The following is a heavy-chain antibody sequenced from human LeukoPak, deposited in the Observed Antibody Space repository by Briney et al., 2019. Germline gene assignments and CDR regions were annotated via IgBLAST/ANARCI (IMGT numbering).Heavy chain of an antibody. CDR3: ARLGYCSSTSCYSNDY. D-gene: IGHD2-2*01. J-gene: IGHJ4*02. CDR2: INPNSGGT. V-gene: IGHV1-2*02. Sequence: GASVEVSCKASGYTFTGYYMHWVRQAPGQGLEWMGWINPNSGGTNYAQKFQGRVTMTRDTSISTAYMELSRLRSDDTAVYYCARLGYCSSTSCYSNDYWGQGTLVTVSS. CDR1: GYTFTGYY.